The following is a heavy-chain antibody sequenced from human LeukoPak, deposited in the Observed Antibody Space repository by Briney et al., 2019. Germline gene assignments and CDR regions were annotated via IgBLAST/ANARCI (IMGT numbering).Heavy chain of an antibody. CDR1: GCTFDDYA. CDR2: ISWNSGSI. J-gene: IGHJ4*02. D-gene: IGHD6-13*01. CDR3: AKVSTFRRRSSWYDY. V-gene: IGHV3-9*01. Sequence: GGSLRLSCAASGCTFDDYAMHWVQQAPEKGLEWVSGISWNSGSIGYADSVKGRFTISRDNAKNSLYLQMNSLRAEDTALYYCAKVSTFRRRSSWYDYWGQGTLVTVSS.